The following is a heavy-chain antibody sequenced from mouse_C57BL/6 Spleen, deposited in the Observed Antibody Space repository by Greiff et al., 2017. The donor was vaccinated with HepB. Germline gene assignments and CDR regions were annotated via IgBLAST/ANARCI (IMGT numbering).Heavy chain of an antibody. Sequence: QVQLKESGAELVRPGASVTLSCKASGYTFTDYEMHWVKQTPVHGLEWIGAIDPETGGTAYNQKFKGKAILTADKSSSTAYMELRSLTSEDSAVYYCTRYYYGNYYFDYWGQGTTLTVSS. V-gene: IGHV1-15*01. CDR1: GYTFTDYE. J-gene: IGHJ2*01. CDR3: TRYYYGNYYFDY. CDR2: IDPETGGT. D-gene: IGHD2-1*01.